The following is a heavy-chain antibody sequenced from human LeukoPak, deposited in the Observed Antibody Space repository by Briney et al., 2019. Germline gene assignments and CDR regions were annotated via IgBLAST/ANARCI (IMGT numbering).Heavy chain of an antibody. D-gene: IGHD1-26*01. CDR2: IYYSGST. Sequence: PSETLSLTCTVSGGSISSGGYYWGWIRQHPGKGLEWIGYIYYSGSTYYNPSLKSRVTISVDTSKNQFSLKLSSVTAADTAVYYCARDREQPAGVNWFDPWGQGTLVTVSS. V-gene: IGHV4-31*03. J-gene: IGHJ5*02. CDR3: ARDREQPAGVNWFDP. CDR1: GGSISSGGYY.